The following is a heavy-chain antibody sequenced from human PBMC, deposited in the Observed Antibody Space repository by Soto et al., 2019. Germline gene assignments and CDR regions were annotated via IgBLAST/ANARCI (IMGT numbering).Heavy chain of an antibody. Sequence: QVQLVQSGAEVKKPGSSVKVSCKASGGTFSSYTISWVRQAPGQGLEWMGRIIPILGIANYAQKFQGRVTITADKSTSTAYMELTSLRSEDTAVYYCASPPDAEDYFDYWGQGTLVTVSS. J-gene: IGHJ4*02. CDR1: GGTFSSYT. V-gene: IGHV1-69*02. CDR3: ASPPDAEDYFDY. CDR2: IIPILGIA.